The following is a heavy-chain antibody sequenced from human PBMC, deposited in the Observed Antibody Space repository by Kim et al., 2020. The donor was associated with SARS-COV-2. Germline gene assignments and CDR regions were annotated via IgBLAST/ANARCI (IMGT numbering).Heavy chain of an antibody. J-gene: IGHJ6*02. D-gene: IGHD2-2*01. CDR2: IYHSGST. CDR1: GGSISSSNW. Sequence: SETLSLTCAVSGGSISSSNWWSWVRQPPGKGLEWIGEIYHSGSTNYNPSLKSRVTISVDKSKNQFSLKLSSVTAADTAVYYCARFKIVVVPAANYYYGMDVWGQGTTVTVSS. V-gene: IGHV4-4*02. CDR3: ARFKIVVVPAANYYYGMDV.